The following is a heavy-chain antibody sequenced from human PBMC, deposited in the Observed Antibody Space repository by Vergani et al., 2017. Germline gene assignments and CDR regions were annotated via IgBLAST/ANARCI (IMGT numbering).Heavy chain of an antibody. J-gene: IGHJ4*02. D-gene: IGHD1-26*01. CDR1: GFTFSSYA. Sequence: EVQLLESGGGLVQPGGSLRLSCAASGFTFSSYAMSWVRQAPGKGREWVSAISGSGGSTYYADSVKGRFTISRDNSKNTLYLQMNSLRAEDTAVYYCAKFGGGSYYCFDYWGQGTLVTVSS. CDR2: ISGSGGST. CDR3: AKFGGGSYYCFDY. V-gene: IGHV3-23*01.